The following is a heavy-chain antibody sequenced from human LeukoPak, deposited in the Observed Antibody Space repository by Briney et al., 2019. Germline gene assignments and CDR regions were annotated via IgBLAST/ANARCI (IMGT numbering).Heavy chain of an antibody. Sequence: SETLSLTCTVSGGSISSYYWSWIRQPPGKGLEWIGYIYYSGSTNYNPSLKSRVTISVDTSKNQFSLKLSSVTAADTAVYYCARGLADYGDYYYYYGMDVWGQGTTVTVSS. CDR3: ARGLADYGDYYYYYGMDV. CDR1: GGSISSYY. CDR2: IYYSGST. D-gene: IGHD4-17*01. V-gene: IGHV4-59*08. J-gene: IGHJ6*02.